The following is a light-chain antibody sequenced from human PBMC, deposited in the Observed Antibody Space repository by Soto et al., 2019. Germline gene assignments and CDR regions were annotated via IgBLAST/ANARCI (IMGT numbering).Light chain of an antibody. J-gene: IGLJ1*01. CDR1: SSNIGAGYD. Sequence: QSVLTQPPSVSGAPGQRVTISCTGSSSNIGAGYDVHWYQQLPRTAPKLLIYNNINRPSGVPDRFSGSRSGTSASLAITGLQAEDEADYYCSSYVGRNLLLFGAGTKVTVL. CDR3: SSYVGRNLLL. V-gene: IGLV1-40*01. CDR2: NNI.